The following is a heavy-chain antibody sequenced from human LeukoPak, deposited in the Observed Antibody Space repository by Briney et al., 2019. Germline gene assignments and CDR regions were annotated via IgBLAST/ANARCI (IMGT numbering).Heavy chain of an antibody. V-gene: IGHV4-4*07. CDR2: IYTSGST. Sequence: SETLSLTCTVSGGSISSYYWSWIRQPAGKGLEWIGRIYTSGSTNYNPSLKSRVTMSVDTSKNQFSLKLSSVTAADTAVYYCARDLPPRGSSGWYAPFDYWGQGTLVTVSS. D-gene: IGHD6-19*01. J-gene: IGHJ4*02. CDR3: ARDLPPRGSSGWYAPFDY. CDR1: GGSISSYY.